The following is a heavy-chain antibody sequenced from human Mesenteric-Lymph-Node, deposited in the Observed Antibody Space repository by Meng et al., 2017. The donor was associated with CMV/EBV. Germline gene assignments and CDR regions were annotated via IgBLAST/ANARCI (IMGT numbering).Heavy chain of an antibody. CDR3: ARSRDRYYYHYGMDV. V-gene: IGHV4-59*01. J-gene: IGHJ6*02. CDR2: IYYSGST. Sequence: GSLRLSCSVSGGSISTYYWSWIRQPPGKGLEWIGYIYYSGSTNYNPSLKSRVTISVDTSKNQFSLKLSSVTAADTAVYYCARSRDRYYYHYGMDVWGQGTTVTVSS. CDR1: GGSISTYY. D-gene: IGHD3-10*01.